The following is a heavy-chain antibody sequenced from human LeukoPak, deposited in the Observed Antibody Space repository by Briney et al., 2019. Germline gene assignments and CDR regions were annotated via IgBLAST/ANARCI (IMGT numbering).Heavy chain of an antibody. Sequence: SETLSLTWSLSGGSISSCSYCWGWIRQPPGKGLEWIGSIYYSGSTYYNPSLKSRVTISADTSKNQFSLKLSPVTAADTAVYYCERDHSSGWTFAYWGQGTLVTVSS. CDR1: GGSISSCSYC. CDR2: IYYSGST. D-gene: IGHD6-19*01. CDR3: ERDHSSGWTFAY. J-gene: IGHJ4*02. V-gene: IGHV4-39*02.